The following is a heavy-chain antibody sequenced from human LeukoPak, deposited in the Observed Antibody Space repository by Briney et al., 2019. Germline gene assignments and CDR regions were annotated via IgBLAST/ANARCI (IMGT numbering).Heavy chain of an antibody. CDR3: ARGHYYDSSGSDAFDN. CDR2: INAGNGNT. Sequence: ASVKVSCKASGYTFTSYAMHWVRQAPGQRLEWMGWINAGNGNTKYSQKFQGRVTITRDTSASTAYMELSSLRSEDTAVYYCARGHYYDSSGSDAFDNWGQGTKVTVSS. CDR1: GYTFTSYA. J-gene: IGHJ3*02. D-gene: IGHD3-22*01. V-gene: IGHV1-3*01.